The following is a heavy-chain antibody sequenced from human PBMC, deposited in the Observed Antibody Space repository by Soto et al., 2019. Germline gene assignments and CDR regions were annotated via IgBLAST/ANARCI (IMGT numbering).Heavy chain of an antibody. V-gene: IGHV3-9*01. Sequence: EVQLVESGEGLVQPGRSLRLSCAASGFTFDDYAMHWVRQAPGKGLDWVSGISWNSGNIDYADSVKGRFTIYRDNAKNSLYLQMNSLRTEDTALYYCAKARGAYWGHDDYWGQGTLVTVSS. CDR2: ISWNSGNI. CDR3: AKARGAYWGHDDY. CDR1: GFTFDDYA. D-gene: IGHD3-16*01. J-gene: IGHJ4*02.